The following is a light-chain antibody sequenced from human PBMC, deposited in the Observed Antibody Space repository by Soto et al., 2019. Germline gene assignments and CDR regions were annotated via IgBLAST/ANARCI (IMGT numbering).Light chain of an antibody. CDR1: QSVSNNY. CDR2: GSS. Sequence: EVVLTQSTGTLSLSPGERATLSCRASQSVSNNYFAWYQQKPGQAPRLLIFGSSDRATGIPERFSGSGSGTYFTLTISRLEPEDFALYYCQQYGSSPPYTFGQGTKLEIK. CDR3: QQYGSSPPYT. V-gene: IGKV3-20*01. J-gene: IGKJ2*01.